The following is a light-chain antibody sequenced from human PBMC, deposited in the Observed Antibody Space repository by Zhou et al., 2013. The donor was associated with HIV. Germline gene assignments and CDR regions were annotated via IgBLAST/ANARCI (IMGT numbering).Light chain of an antibody. CDR3: QQYYSIPIT. V-gene: IGKV1-NL1*01. CDR1: QGISNS. Sequence: DIQMTQSPSSLSASVGDRVTITCRASQGISNSLAWYQQKPEKAPKVLLYGASRLESGVPSRFSGSGSGPDYTLTISSLHPEDFATYFCQQYYSIPITFGGGTKVEIK. CDR2: GAS. J-gene: IGKJ4*01.